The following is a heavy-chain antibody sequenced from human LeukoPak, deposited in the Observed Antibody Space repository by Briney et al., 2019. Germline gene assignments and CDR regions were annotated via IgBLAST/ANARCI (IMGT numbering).Heavy chain of an antibody. Sequence: PSETLSLTCTVSGGSISSYYWSWIRQPPGGGLEWIGYIYYSGSTNYNPSLKSRVTISVDTSKNQFSLKLSSVTAADTAVYYCARHAHQGSNHWYFDLWGRGTLVTVSS. J-gene: IGHJ2*01. CDR2: IYYSGST. V-gene: IGHV4-59*08. CDR3: ARHAHQGSNHWYFDL. CDR1: GGSISSYY. D-gene: IGHD4-23*01.